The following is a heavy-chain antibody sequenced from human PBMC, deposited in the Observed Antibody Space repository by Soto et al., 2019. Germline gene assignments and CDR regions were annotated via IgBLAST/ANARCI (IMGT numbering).Heavy chain of an antibody. CDR3: AENVGY. V-gene: IGHV3-30*18. Sequence: LRLSCAASGSTFSDAWVIWVRQAPGKGLEWVAVISYDGSNKYYADSVKGRFTISRDNSKNTLYLQMNSLRAEDTAVYYCAENVGYWGQGTLVTVSS. J-gene: IGHJ4*02. D-gene: IGHD2-15*01. CDR2: ISYDGSNK. CDR1: GSTFSDAW.